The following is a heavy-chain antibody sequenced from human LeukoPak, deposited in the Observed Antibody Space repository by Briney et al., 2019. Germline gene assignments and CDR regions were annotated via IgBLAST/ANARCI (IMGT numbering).Heavy chain of an antibody. Sequence: PGGSLRLSCAASGFTFSSYSMNWVRQAPGKGLEWVSSTSSSSSYIYYADSVKGRFTISRDNAKNSLYLQMNSLRAEDTAVYYCARALSYGGSRPGHAFDIWGQGAMVTVSS. CDR2: TSSSSSYI. V-gene: IGHV3-21*01. D-gene: IGHD4-23*01. CDR3: ARALSYGGSRPGHAFDI. J-gene: IGHJ3*02. CDR1: GFTFSSYS.